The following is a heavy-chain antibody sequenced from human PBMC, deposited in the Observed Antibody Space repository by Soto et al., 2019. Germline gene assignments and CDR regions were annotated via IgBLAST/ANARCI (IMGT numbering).Heavy chain of an antibody. D-gene: IGHD1-26*01. CDR2: VSGNGVNT. Sequence: PGGSLRLSCVASGFSFSSYTMNWVRQAPGKGLEWVSGVSGNGVNTYYADSVKGRFSISRDNSKNTLYLQLNSLRAEDTAIYYCAKDRMGARGWFDPWGQATPVTGSS. V-gene: IGHV3-23*01. CDR1: GFSFSSYT. CDR3: AKDRMGARGWFDP. J-gene: IGHJ5*02.